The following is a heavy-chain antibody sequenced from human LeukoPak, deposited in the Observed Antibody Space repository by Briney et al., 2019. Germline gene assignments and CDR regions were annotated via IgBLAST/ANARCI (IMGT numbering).Heavy chain of an antibody. D-gene: IGHD6-19*01. CDR2: ISAYNGNT. CDR1: GYTFTSYG. V-gene: IGHV1-18*01. J-gene: IGHJ5*02. Sequence: ASVKVSCKASGYTFTSYGISWVRQAPGQGLEWMGWISAYNGNTNYAQKLQGRVTMTTGTSTSTAYMELRSLRSDDTAVYYCARSSGTDSGWWYWFDPWGQGTLVTVSS. CDR3: ARSSGTDSGWWYWFDP.